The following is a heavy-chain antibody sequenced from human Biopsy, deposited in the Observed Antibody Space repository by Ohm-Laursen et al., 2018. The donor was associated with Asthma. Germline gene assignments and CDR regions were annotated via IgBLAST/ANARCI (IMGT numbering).Heavy chain of an antibody. Sequence: GTLSLTCTVSGGSTNNFYWSWTRQPPGKGLESIGHVYYSGSTNYNPSLKSRVTISIDASKNQFSLKLTSVTAADTAVYYCARGVDRVTGLLDHFDSWGQGTLVTVSS. D-gene: IGHD2-21*02. J-gene: IGHJ4*02. CDR1: GGSTNNFY. CDR2: VYYSGST. V-gene: IGHV4-59*01. CDR3: ARGVDRVTGLLDHFDS.